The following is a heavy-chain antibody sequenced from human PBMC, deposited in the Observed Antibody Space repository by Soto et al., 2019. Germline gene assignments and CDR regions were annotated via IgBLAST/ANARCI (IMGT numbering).Heavy chain of an antibody. CDR1: GFIFSSYA. CDR3: AKEMSGYTSSCINY. CDR2: ISGTDGGT. Sequence: EVQGLESGGGLVQPGGSLRLSCAASGFIFSSYAMSWVRQAPGKGLEWVSVISGTDGGTYYGDSVKGRFTISRDNSKNTLYLQMNSLRAEDTAVYYCAKEMSGYTSSCINYWGQGTLVTVSS. V-gene: IGHV3-23*01. D-gene: IGHD6-13*01. J-gene: IGHJ4*02.